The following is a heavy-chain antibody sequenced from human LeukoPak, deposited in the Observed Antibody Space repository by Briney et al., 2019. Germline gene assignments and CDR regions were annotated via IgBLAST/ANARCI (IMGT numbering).Heavy chain of an antibody. V-gene: IGHV3-33*01. CDR2: IWYDGSNK. CDR1: GFTFSSYG. J-gene: IGHJ6*02. Sequence: GGSLRLSCAASGFTFSSYGMHWVRQAPGKGLEWVAVIWYDGSNKYYADSVKGRFTISRDNSKNTLYLQMNSLRAEDTAVYYCARDYSLTAMDVWGQGTTVTASS. D-gene: IGHD2-15*01. CDR3: ARDYSLTAMDV.